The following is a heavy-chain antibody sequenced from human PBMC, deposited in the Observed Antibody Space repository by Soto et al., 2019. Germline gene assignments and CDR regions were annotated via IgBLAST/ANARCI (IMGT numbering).Heavy chain of an antibody. V-gene: IGHV4-30-4*01. CDR3: ADGTPCEQNFDY. CDR2: IYYSGST. CDR1: GGSITSGDYY. J-gene: IGHJ4*02. Sequence: SETLSLTCTVSGGSITSGDYYWSWIRQPPGKGLEWIGYIYYSGSTYYNPSLKSRITMSADTSKNQLSLNLSSVTAADTAVYYCADGTPCEQNFDYWGQGTLVTVSS.